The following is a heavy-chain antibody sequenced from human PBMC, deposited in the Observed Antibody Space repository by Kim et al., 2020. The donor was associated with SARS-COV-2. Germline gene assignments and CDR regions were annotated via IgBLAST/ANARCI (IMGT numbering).Heavy chain of an antibody. V-gene: IGHV4-31*03. CDR1: GGSISSGGYF. J-gene: IGHJ3*02. CDR3: TRVDSDYWGDRYAFDI. Sequence: TLSLTCTVSGGSISSGGYFWSWIRQQPGKGLEWIGYISYSGSTYYNPSLKSRVIISVDTSKNLFSLKVNSVTAADTAVYYCTRVDSDYWGDRYAFDIWGQGTMVTVSS. CDR2: ISYSGST. D-gene: IGHD4-4*01.